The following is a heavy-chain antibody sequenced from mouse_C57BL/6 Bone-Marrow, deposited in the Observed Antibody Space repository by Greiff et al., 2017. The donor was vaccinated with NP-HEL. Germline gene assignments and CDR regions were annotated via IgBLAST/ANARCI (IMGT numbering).Heavy chain of an antibody. CDR1: GFTFSSYA. CDR3: ARVSQLSWFAY. V-gene: IGHV5-4*01. J-gene: IGHJ3*01. D-gene: IGHD4-1*02. Sequence: VQLKESGGGLVKPGGSLKLSCAASGFTFSSYAMSWVRQTPEKRLEWVATISDGGSYTYYPDNVKGRFTISRDNAKNNLYLQMSHLKSEDTAMYYCARVSQLSWFAYWGQGTLVTVSA. CDR2: ISDGGSYT.